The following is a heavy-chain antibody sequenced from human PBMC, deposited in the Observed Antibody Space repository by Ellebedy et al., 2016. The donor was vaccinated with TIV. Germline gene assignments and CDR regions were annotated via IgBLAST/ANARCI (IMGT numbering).Heavy chain of an antibody. CDR3: AGDGACGGDCYGDNY. V-gene: IGHV1-2*02. D-gene: IGHD2-21*02. J-gene: IGHJ4*02. CDR1: GYTFTGYY. CDR2: FTPKNGGT. Sequence: AASVKVSCKASGYTFTGYYILSVRHAPRHGFEWMGWFTPKNGGTNYAKTFQGRVTMTRDPSISPAYMEMSWLRSDDTAVYYCAGDGACGGDCYGDNYWGQGSRVTVSS.